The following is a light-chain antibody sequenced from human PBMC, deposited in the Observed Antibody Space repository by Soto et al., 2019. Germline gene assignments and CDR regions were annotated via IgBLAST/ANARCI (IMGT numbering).Light chain of an antibody. CDR1: QTISSW. CDR3: QHYNIYSEA. Sequence: DIQMTQSPSTLSGSVGDRVTITCRASQTISSWLAWYQQKPGKAPKLLIYKASTLKSGVPSRFSDSGSGTDFTLTISSLQPDDFATYYSQHYNIYSEAFGQGTKVELK. J-gene: IGKJ1*01. CDR2: KAS. V-gene: IGKV1-5*03.